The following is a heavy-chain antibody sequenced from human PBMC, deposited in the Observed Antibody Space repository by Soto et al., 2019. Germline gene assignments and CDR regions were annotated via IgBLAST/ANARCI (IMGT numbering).Heavy chain of an antibody. CDR1: GGSISSGGYY. Sequence: QVQLQESGPGLVKPSQTLSLTCTVSGGSISSGGYYWSWIRQHPGKGLEWIGYMYYSGSTYYNPSIRCRVTISVDTSKNQFSLKLSSVTAADTAVYYCARDRAGGKEGSYFDYWGQGTLVTVSS. D-gene: IGHD2-15*01. CDR2: MYYSGST. J-gene: IGHJ4*02. V-gene: IGHV4-31*03. CDR3: ARDRAGGKEGSYFDY.